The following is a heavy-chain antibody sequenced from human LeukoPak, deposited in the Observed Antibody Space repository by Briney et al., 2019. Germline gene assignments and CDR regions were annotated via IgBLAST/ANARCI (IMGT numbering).Heavy chain of an antibody. D-gene: IGHD2-15*01. CDR3: ARRYCSGGSCYPDY. J-gene: IGHJ4*02. V-gene: IGHV5-51*01. Sequence: GESLQISCQGSGYIFTSYWIGWVRQMPGKGLEWMGIIYPGDSDTRYSPSFQGQVTISADKSISTAYLQWSSLKASDTAMYYCARRYCSGGSCYPDYWGQGTLVTVSS. CDR2: IYPGDSDT. CDR1: GYIFTSYW.